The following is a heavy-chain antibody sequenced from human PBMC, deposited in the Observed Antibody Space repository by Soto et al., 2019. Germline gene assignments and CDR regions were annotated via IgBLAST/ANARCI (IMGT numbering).Heavy chain of an antibody. D-gene: IGHD3-22*01. J-gene: IGHJ4*02. CDR1: GYSFSRYW. V-gene: IGHV5-51*01. CDR2: IYPGDSDT. CDR3: ARDTFCGDSSGPHY. Sequence: PGESLKISCKGSGYSFSRYWIAWVRQTPGKGLEWMGLIYPGDSDTQYSPSFQGQVTISADKSITTAYLQWSSLKASDTAIYYCARDTFCGDSSGPHYWGQGTLVTVSS.